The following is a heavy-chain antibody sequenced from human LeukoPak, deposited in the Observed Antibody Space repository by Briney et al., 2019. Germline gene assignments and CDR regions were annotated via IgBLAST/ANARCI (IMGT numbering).Heavy chain of an antibody. CDR2: ISGDGGST. CDR1: GFTFSTYT. CDR3: AKDGRYCSSTSCYLDY. D-gene: IGHD2-2*01. V-gene: IGHV3-23*01. J-gene: IGHJ4*02. Sequence: PGGSLRLSCAASGFTFSTYTMAWVRQAPGGGLEWVSGISGDGGSTYYADSVKGRFSISRDNSKSALYLQMNSLRAEDTAVYYCAKDGRYCSSTSCYLDYWGQGTLVTVSS.